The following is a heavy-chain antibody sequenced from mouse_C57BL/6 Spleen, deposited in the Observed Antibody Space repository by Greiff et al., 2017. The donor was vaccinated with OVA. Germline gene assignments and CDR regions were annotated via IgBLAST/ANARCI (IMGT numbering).Heavy chain of an antibody. J-gene: IGHJ4*01. CDR1: GFTFSSYA. D-gene: IGHD3-2*02. CDR3: TRWGTAQATLYYYAMDY. V-gene: IGHV5-9-1*02. Sequence: DVMLVESGEGLVKPGGSLKLSCAASGFTFSSYAMSWVRQTPEKRLEWVAYISSGGDYLYYADTVKGRFTISRDNARNTLYLQMSSLKSEDTAMYYCTRWGTAQATLYYYAMDYWGQGTSVTVSS. CDR2: ISSGGDYL.